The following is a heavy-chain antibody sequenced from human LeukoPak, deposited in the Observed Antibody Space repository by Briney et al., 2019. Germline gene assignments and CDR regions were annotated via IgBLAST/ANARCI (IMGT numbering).Heavy chain of an antibody. D-gene: IGHD3-3*01. CDR2: IYYSGST. J-gene: IGHJ6*02. CDR1: GGSISSYY. Sequence: SETLSLTCTVSGGSISSYYWSWIRQPPGKGLGWIGYIYYSGSTNYNPSLKSRVTISVDTSKNQFSLKLSSVTAADTAVYYCARDYDDFWSGYYRNYYYYGMDVWGQGTTVTVSS. V-gene: IGHV4-59*12. CDR3: ARDYDDFWSGYYRNYYYYGMDV.